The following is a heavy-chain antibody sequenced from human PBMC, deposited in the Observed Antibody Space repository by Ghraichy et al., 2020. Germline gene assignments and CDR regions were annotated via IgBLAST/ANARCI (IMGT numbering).Heavy chain of an antibody. Sequence: GGSLRLSCTASGFTFGDYAMSWVRQAPGKGLEWVGFIRSKAYGGTTEYAASVKGRFTISRDDSKSIAYLQMNSLKTEDTAVYYCTRDLGVGYGDPSLDYWGQGTLVTVSS. CDR2: IRSKAYGGTT. D-gene: IGHD4-17*01. J-gene: IGHJ4*02. CDR3: TRDLGVGYGDPSLDY. V-gene: IGHV3-49*04. CDR1: GFTFGDYA.